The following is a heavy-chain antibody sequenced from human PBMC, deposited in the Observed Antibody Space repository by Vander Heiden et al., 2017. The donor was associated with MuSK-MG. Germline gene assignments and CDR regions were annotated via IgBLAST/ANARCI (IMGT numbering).Heavy chain of an antibody. Sequence: QVQLVESGGGVVQPGRSLRLSCAASGFPFSSYAMHWVRQAPGKGLEWVAVISYDGSNKYYADAVKGRFTISRDNSKNTLYLQMKRLRAEETAVYYFARRRAGAGTDAFDIWCQGTMVTVFS. CDR3: ARRRAGAGTDAFDI. D-gene: IGHD6-19*01. CDR2: ISYDGSNK. CDR1: GFPFSSYA. V-gene: IGHV3-30-3*01. J-gene: IGHJ3*02.